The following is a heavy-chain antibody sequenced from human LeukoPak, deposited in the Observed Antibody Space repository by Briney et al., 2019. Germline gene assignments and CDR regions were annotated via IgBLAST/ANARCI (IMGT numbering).Heavy chain of an antibody. D-gene: IGHD6-13*01. CDR1: GGSLSGYY. J-gene: IGHJ4*02. CDR2: INHSGST. Sequence: SSETLSLTCAVYGGSLSGYYWSWIRQPPGKGLEWIGEINHSGSTNYNPSLKSRVTISVDTSKNQFALKLSSVTAADTAVYYCARLMSYSSSWYYGLDYWGQGTLVTVSS. CDR3: ARLMSYSSSWYYGLDY. V-gene: IGHV4-34*01.